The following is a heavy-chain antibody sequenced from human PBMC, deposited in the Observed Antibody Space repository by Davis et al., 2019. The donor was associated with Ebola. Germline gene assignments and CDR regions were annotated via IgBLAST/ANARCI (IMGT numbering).Heavy chain of an antibody. V-gene: IGHV3-53*01. J-gene: IGHJ5*02. CDR1: GFTVSSNY. CDR2: IYGGGST. D-gene: IGHD2-21*02. CDR3: ARNRRDSPMNWFDP. Sequence: GGSLRLSCAVSGFTVSSNYMSWVRQAPGKGLEWVSVIYGGGSTYYADSVKGRFTISRDNSKNTLYLQMNSLRAEDTAVYYCARNRRDSPMNWFDPWGQGTLVTVSS.